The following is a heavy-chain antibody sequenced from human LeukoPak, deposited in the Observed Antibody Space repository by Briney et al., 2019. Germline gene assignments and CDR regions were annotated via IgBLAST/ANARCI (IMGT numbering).Heavy chain of an antibody. CDR1: GGSISSYY. J-gene: IGHJ5*02. CDR2: TYYSGIT. CDR3: ARDLGFCSTNSCYPWFDP. Sequence: SETLSLTCTVSGGSISSYYWSWIRQPPGKGLEWIGYTYYSGITNYNPSLKSRVTISVDTSKSQFSLKLTSVTAADKAVYYCARDLGFCSTNSCYPWFDPWGQGTLVTVSS. V-gene: IGHV4-59*01. D-gene: IGHD2-2*01.